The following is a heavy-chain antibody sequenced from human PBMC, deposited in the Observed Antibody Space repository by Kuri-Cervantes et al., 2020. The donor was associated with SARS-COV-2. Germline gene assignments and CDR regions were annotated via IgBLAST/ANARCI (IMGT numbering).Heavy chain of an antibody. J-gene: IGHJ6*02. CDR2: IWYDGSNK. V-gene: IGHV3-33*01. CDR3: ARDSYYYGSGSYWYYYYGMDV. Sequence: GGSLRLSCAASGFTFSSYGMHWVRQAPGKGLEWVTVIWYDGSNKYYADSVKGRFTISRDNSKNMLYLQMNSLRAEDTAVYYCARDSYYYGSGSYWYYYYGMDVWGQGTTVTVSS. CDR1: GFTFSSYG. D-gene: IGHD3-10*01.